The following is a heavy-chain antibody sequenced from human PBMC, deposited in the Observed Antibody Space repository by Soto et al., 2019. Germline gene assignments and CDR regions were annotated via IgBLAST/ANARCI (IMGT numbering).Heavy chain of an antibody. CDR1: GFTFSSYS. V-gene: IGHV3-48*01. CDR3: AEGYGSGDNYYYYYGMDV. D-gene: IGHD3-10*01. Sequence: SLRLSCAASGFTFSSYSMNWVRQAPGKGLEWVSYISSSSSTIYYADSVKGRFTISRDNAKNSLYLQMNSLRAEDTAVYYCAEGYGSGDNYYYYYGMDVWGQGTTVTVSS. J-gene: IGHJ6*02. CDR2: ISSSSSTI.